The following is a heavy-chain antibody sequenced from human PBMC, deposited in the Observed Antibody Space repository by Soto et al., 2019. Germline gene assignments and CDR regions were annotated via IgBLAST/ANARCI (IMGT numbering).Heavy chain of an antibody. CDR1: GESFSTFY. D-gene: IGHD1-26*01. J-gene: IGHJ6*02. V-gene: IGHV4-34*01. CDR3: ARGWWEREGYLMDV. CDR2: ITHSGTT. Sequence: SETLSLTCAVYGESFSTFYWSWIRQPPGKGLEWVGEITHSGTTDYNPSLKSRLTISVDTSKKQFSLKLNSVTAADTAVYYCARGWWEREGYLMDVWGQGTTVTVSS.